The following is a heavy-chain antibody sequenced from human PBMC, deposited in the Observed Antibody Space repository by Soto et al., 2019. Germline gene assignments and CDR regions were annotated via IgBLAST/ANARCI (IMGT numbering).Heavy chain of an antibody. J-gene: IGHJ4*02. Sequence: VQLLESGGDLAQPGGSLRLSCAASGFTFSSYAMTWVRQAPGKGLEWVSTISSSGASTYYADSVEGRFTISRDNSKNTLYLQMNSLRAEDTAVYYCAKEWSDARTREKCGLVNYWGQGTLVTVSS. D-gene: IGHD2-8*01. V-gene: IGHV3-23*01. CDR3: AKEWSDARTREKCGLVNY. CDR1: GFTFSSYA. CDR2: ISSSGAST.